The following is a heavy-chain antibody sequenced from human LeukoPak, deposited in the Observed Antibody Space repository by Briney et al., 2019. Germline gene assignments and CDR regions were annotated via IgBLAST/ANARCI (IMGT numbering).Heavy chain of an antibody. D-gene: IGHD1-26*01. J-gene: IGHJ4*02. V-gene: IGHV3-64D*06. CDR1: GFTFSSYP. CDR3: ARDMSGTYSFDY. CDR2: IHHNGDIT. Sequence: GGSLRLSCAASGFTFSSYPMNWVRQAPGKPLEYVSFIHHNGDITSYADSVRGRFTVSRDNSKNTLFLDLTSLRTDDTAVYYCARDMSGTYSFDYWGQGTLVTVSS.